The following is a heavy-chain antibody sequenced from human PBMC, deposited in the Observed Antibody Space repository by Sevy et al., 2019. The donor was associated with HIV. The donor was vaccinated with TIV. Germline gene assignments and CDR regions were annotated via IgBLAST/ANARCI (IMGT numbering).Heavy chain of an antibody. D-gene: IGHD3-10*01. CDR3: ARALRITMVRGVIIKG. V-gene: IGHV4-34*01. Sequence: SETLSLTCAVYGGSFSGYYWSWIRQPPGKGLEWIGEINHSGSTNYNPSLKSRVTISVDTSKNQCSLKLSSVTAADTAVYYCARALRITMVRGVIIKGWGQGTLVTVSS. CDR1: GGSFSGYY. J-gene: IGHJ4*02. CDR2: INHSGST.